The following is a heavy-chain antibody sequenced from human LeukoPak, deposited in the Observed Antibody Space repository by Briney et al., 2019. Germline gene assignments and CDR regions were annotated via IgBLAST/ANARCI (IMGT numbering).Heavy chain of an antibody. V-gene: IGHV3-7*05. J-gene: IGHJ4*02. CDR1: GFTFSGYL. CDR2: IKQDGSEK. Sequence: GGSLRLSCVASGFTFSGYLMSWVRQAPGKGLEWVANIKQDGSEKYYVDSVKGRFTISRDNAKNSLYLQMNSLRAEDTAVYYCARWRFGSGSYPNFFDYWGQGTLVTVSS. CDR3: ARWRFGSGSYPNFFDY. D-gene: IGHD3-10*01.